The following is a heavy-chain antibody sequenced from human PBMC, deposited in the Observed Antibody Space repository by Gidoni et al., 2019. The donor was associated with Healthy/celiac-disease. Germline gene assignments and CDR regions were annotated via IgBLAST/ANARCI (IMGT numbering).Heavy chain of an antibody. Sequence: EEQLLESGGGLVQPGGSLRLYCAASGFPFSSYAMSWVRQAPGKGLEGVPAISGSGGSTFYADSVKGRFTIFGDNSKNTLYLQMNSLRAEDTAVYYCAKDLGGNSRFFDYWGQGILVTVSS. V-gene: IGHV3-23*01. J-gene: IGHJ4*02. CDR2: ISGSGGST. CDR1: GFPFSSYA. D-gene: IGHD3-16*01. CDR3: AKDLGGNSRFFDY.